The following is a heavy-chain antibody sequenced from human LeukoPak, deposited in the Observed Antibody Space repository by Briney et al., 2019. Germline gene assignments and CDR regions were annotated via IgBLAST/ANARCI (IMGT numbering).Heavy chain of an antibody. CDR2: IIPIFGTA. V-gene: IGHV1-69*13. CDR1: GGTFSSYA. CDR3: AKDPRVYGSAPGYFDY. J-gene: IGHJ4*02. Sequence: SVKVSCKASGGTFSSYAISWVRQAPGQGLEWMGGIIPIFGTANYAQKFQGRVTITADESTSTAYMELSSLRSEDTAVYYCAKDPRVYGSAPGYFDYWGQGTLVTVSS. D-gene: IGHD3-10*01.